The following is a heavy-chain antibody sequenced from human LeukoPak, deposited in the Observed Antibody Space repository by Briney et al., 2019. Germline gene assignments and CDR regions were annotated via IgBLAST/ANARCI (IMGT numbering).Heavy chain of an antibody. CDR3: ARQRLGAYNWFDP. D-gene: IGHD3-16*01. V-gene: IGHV4-39*01. J-gene: IGHJ5*02. CDR1: GGSISSSSYY. Sequence: PSETLSLTCTVSGGSISSSSYYWGWIRQPPGKGLEWIGSIYYSGSTYYNPSLKSRVTISVDTSKNQFSLKLSSVTAADTAVYYCARQRLGAYNWFDPWGQGTLVTVSS. CDR2: IYYSGST.